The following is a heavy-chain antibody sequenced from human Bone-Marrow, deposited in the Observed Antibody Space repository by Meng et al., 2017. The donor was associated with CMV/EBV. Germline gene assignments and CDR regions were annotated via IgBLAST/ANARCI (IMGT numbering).Heavy chain of an antibody. CDR2: IGTVGDT. CDR3: ARARSPTHFDY. CDR1: GFTFSTYD. Sequence: LSLTCTASGFTFSTYDFHWVRQPTGKGLEWVSSIGTVGDTYSIGSVKGRFIISREDAKNSVYLQMNGLRDGDTGLYYCARARSPTHFDYWGQGALVTVSS. J-gene: IGHJ4*02. V-gene: IGHV3-13*01.